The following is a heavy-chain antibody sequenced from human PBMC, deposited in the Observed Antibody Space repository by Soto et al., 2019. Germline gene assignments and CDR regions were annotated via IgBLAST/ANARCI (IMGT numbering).Heavy chain of an antibody. CDR2: INHSGST. CDR3: ARVNSYYDSSGYYYRY. V-gene: IGHV4-34*01. Sequence: SETLSLTCAVYGGSFSGYYWSWIRQPPGKGLEWIGEINHSGSTNYNPSLKSRVTISVDTSKNQFSLKLSFVTAADTAVYYCARVNSYYDSSGYYYRYWGQGTLVTVSS. CDR1: GGSFSGYY. D-gene: IGHD3-22*01. J-gene: IGHJ4*02.